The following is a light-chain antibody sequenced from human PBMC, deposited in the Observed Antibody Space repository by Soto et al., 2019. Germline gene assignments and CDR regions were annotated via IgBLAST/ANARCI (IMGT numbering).Light chain of an antibody. CDR2: EVS. J-gene: IGLJ1*01. CDR3: SSYTSSSTHNYV. CDR1: SSDVGGYNY. Sequence: LTQPASVSGSPGQSITISCTGTSSDVGGYNYVSWYQQHPGKAPKLMIYEVSNRPSGVSNRFSGSESGNTASLTISGLQAEDEADYYCSSYTSSSTHNYVFGTGTKVTVL. V-gene: IGLV2-14*01.